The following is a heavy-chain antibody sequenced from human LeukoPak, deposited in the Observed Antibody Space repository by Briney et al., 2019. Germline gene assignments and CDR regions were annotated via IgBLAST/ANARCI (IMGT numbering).Heavy chain of an antibody. CDR3: ARTLPKAAAGTFDY. D-gene: IGHD6-13*01. J-gene: IGHJ4*02. Sequence: ASVKVSCKASGCTFTGYYMHWVRQAPGQGLEWMGWINPNSGGTNYAQKFQGRVTMTRDTSISTAYMELSRLRSDDTAVYYCARTLPKAAAGTFDYWGQGTLVTVSS. CDR1: GCTFTGYY. V-gene: IGHV1-2*02. CDR2: INPNSGGT.